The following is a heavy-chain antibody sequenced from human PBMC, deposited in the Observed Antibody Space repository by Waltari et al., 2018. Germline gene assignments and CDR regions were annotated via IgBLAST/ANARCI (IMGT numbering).Heavy chain of an antibody. Sequence: QVQLSETGPGRVKSSETLSITCTVSDGSLTSYFWNWIRQPPGKALEWIGYIRHTGDTKVNPSLKSRVSMSVDRSKNQSSLKVTSVTATDTAVYYCARWESGWRALNIWGQGTTVTVSS. D-gene: IGHD6-19*01. CDR2: IRHTGDT. CDR1: DGSLTSYF. J-gene: IGHJ3*02. V-gene: IGHV4-59*08. CDR3: ARWESGWRALNI.